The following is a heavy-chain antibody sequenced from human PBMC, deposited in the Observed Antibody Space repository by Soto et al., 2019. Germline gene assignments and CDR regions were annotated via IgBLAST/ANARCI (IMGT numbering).Heavy chain of an antibody. CDR3: ARNYDPPH. J-gene: IGHJ4*02. D-gene: IGHD3-16*01. Sequence: QVQLVQSGAEVKKPGASVKVSCKASGYTFSDYYIYWVRQAPGQGLEWMGWINPKSRDTKYAQKFQGRVTMTRDTSINTASMELSWLTYEDTAVYYCARNYDPPHWGQGTLVTVST. V-gene: IGHV1-2*02. CDR2: INPKSRDT. CDR1: GYTFSDYY.